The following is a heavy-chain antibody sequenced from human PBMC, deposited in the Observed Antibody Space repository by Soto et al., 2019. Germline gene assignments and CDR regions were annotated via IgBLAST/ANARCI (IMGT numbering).Heavy chain of an antibody. CDR3: ARRVAAAGYWFDP. CDR1: GGSISSSNW. CDR2: IYHSGST. J-gene: IGHJ5*02. V-gene: IGHV4-4*02. D-gene: IGHD6-13*01. Sequence: PSETLSLTCAVSGGSISSSNWWSWVRQPPGKGLEWIGEIYHSGSTNYNPSLKSRVTISVDKSKNQFSLKLSSVTAADTAVYYCARRVAAAGYWFDPWGQGTRVTVSS.